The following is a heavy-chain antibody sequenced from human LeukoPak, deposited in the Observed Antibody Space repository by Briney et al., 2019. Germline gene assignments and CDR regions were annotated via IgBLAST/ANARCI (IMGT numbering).Heavy chain of an antibody. Sequence: ASVKVSCKVSGYTLTELSMHWVRQAPGKGLEWMGVFDPEDGETIYAQKFQGRVTMTEDTSTDTAYMELSSLRSEDTAVYYCATGPPSQYCSSTSCYYNYFDYWGQGTLVTVSS. J-gene: IGHJ4*02. V-gene: IGHV1-24*01. D-gene: IGHD2-2*01. CDR2: FDPEDGET. CDR1: GYTLTELS. CDR3: ATGPPSQYCSSTSCYYNYFDY.